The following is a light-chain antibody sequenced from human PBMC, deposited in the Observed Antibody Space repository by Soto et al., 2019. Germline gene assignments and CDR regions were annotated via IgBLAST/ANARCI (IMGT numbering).Light chain of an antibody. V-gene: IGLV1-40*01. J-gene: IGLJ2*01. CDR2: GDN. Sequence: QSVLTQPPSVSGAPVQRATIPCTGSSSNIGSYYDVHWYQQLPGTVPKLLIYGDNNRTSGVPDRFSGAKSGTSAPLALTRLQAEDEAEYSCQSYDSSLSHVVFGGGTTLTVL. CDR3: QSYDSSLSHVV. CDR1: SSNIGSYYD.